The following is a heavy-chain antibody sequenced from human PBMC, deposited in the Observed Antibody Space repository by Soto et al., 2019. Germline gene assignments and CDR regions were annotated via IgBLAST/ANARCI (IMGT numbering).Heavy chain of an antibody. Sequence: EVQLVESGGGLVQPGGSLRLSCAASGFTFSTYSMNWVRQAPGKGLEWLAYITAISSTIHYADSVKGRLTISRDNAKNSLILQMDSLRDEDTALYYCARGSGSYYQVDYWGQGTLVTVSS. D-gene: IGHD3-10*01. CDR2: ITAISSTI. V-gene: IGHV3-48*02. CDR3: ARGSGSYYQVDY. J-gene: IGHJ4*02. CDR1: GFTFSTYS.